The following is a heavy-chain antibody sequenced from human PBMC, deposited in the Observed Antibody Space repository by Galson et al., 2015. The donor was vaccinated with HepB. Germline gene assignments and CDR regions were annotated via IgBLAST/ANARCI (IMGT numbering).Heavy chain of an antibody. CDR3: ARNPSSYDYYNMDV. J-gene: IGHJ6*02. Sequence: SLRLSCAASGVTIPSYSMNWVRKAPGKGLEWLAYISAGSTTIYYAASVKGRFTISRDNAKNFLYLHMNSLGGEDTAVYYCARNPSSYDYYNMDVWGHGTTVTVSS. CDR1: GVTIPSYS. CDR2: ISAGSTTI. V-gene: IGHV3-48*01.